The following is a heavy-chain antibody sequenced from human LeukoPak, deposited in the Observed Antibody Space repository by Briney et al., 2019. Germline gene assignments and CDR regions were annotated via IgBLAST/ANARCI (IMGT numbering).Heavy chain of an antibody. CDR1: GYTFTVYY. CDR2: INPNSGGT. V-gene: IGHV1-2*02. Sequence: GASVRVSSKASGYTFTVYYMHWVRQAPGQGVEWMGWINPNSGGTNYAQKFQGRVTMTRDTSISTAYMELSRLRSDDTAVYYCARVDYYDSSGYYYGIDYWGQGTLVTVSS. J-gene: IGHJ4*02. D-gene: IGHD3-22*01. CDR3: ARVDYYDSSGYYYGIDY.